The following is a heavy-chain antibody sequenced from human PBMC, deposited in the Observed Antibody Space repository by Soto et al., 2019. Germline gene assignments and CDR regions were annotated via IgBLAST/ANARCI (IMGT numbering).Heavy chain of an antibody. CDR1: GYTFTNYG. V-gene: IGHV1-18*01. Sequence: QVQLMQSGAEVNKPGASVKVSCKASGYTFTNYGFSWVRQAPGQGLEWMGWINAYNGNTNYAQKFQGRVTVTTDTSTSTAKMELRSLRSDDPAGYYWARGGGGDYAFEYWGRGTLVTVSS. CDR2: INAYNGNT. D-gene: IGHD4-17*01. CDR3: ARGGGGDYAFEY. J-gene: IGHJ4*02.